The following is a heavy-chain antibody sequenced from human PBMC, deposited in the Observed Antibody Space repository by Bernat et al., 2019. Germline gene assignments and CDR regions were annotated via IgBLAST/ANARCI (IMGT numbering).Heavy chain of an antibody. J-gene: IGHJ4*02. CDR2: TYYSGST. CDR1: GGSISSSSYY. V-gene: IGHV4-39*01. CDR3: ASGGGWYEEAVDY. D-gene: IGHD6-19*01. Sequence: QLQLQESGPGLVKPSETLSLTCTVSGGSISSSSYYWGWIRQPPGKGLEWIGSTYYSGSTYYNPSLKSRVTISVDTSKNQFSLKLSSVTAADTAVYYCASGGGWYEEAVDYWGQGTLVTVSS.